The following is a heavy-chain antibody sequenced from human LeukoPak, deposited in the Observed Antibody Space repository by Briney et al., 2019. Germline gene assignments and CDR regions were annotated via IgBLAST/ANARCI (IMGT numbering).Heavy chain of an antibody. D-gene: IGHD3-10*01. J-gene: IGHJ4*02. CDR2: IYITGNT. Sequence: PSQTLSLTCTVSGGSISSGSYYWSWIRQPAGKGLEWIGRIYITGNTNYNASLKSRVTISVDTSKNQFSLKLSSVTAADTAVYYCARDVREPLTPQPLVIALFDYWGQGTLVTVSS. CDR3: ARDVREPLTPQPLVIALFDY. CDR1: GGSISSGSYY. V-gene: IGHV4-61*02.